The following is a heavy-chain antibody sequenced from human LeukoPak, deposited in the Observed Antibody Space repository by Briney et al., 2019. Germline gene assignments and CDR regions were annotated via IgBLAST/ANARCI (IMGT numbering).Heavy chain of an antibody. CDR3: AGVTLEMATKQFDY. CDR2: ISYGGSNK. CDR1: GFTFSSYA. Sequence: GRSLRLSCAASGFTFSSYAMHWVRQAPGKGLEWVAVISYGGSNKYYADSVKGRFTISRDNSKNTLYLQMNSRRAEDTAAYYFAGVTLEMATKQFDYWGQGTLVTVSS. D-gene: IGHD5-24*01. V-gene: IGHV3-30-3*01. J-gene: IGHJ4*02.